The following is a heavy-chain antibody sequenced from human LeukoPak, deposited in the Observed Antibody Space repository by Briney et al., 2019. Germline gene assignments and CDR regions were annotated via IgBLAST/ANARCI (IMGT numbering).Heavy chain of an antibody. CDR2: ISGSGGST. V-gene: IGHV3-23*01. D-gene: IGHD6-19*01. J-gene: IGHJ6*02. CDR3: AKPFPAGYSGGWYYGYYGMDV. Sequence: PGGSLRLSCAASGFTFSSYAMSWVRQAPGKGLEWVSAISGSGGSTYYADSVKGRFTISRDNSKNTLYLQMNSLRAEDTAVYYCAKPFPAGYSGGWYYGYYGMDVWGQGTTVTVSS. CDR1: GFTFSSYA.